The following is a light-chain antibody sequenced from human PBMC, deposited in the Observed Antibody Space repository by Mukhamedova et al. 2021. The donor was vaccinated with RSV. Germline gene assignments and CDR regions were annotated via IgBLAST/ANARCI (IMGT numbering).Light chain of an antibody. CDR3: QNYKSAPLT. V-gene: IGKV1-27*01. Sequence: WYQRRVHGEAPKLLIYTASTLQSGVSSRFSGSGSGTDFTLTISSLQPEDVATYYCQNYKSAPLTFGGGTKVEIK. CDR2: TAS. J-gene: IGKJ4*01.